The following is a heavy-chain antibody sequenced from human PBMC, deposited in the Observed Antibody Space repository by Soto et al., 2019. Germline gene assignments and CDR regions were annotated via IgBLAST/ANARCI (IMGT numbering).Heavy chain of an antibody. CDR2: ISSGSSYI. V-gene: IGHV3-21*01. CDR3: ARRRAAAGTLTFDY. CDR1: GFIFTGYN. Sequence: GGSLRLSCAASGFIFTGYNMNWVRQAPGKGLEWVSSISSGSSYIYYADSVKGRFTISRDNAKNSLYLQMNTLRAEDTALYYCARRRAAAGTLTFDYWGQGTRVTVSS. D-gene: IGHD6-13*01. J-gene: IGHJ4*02.